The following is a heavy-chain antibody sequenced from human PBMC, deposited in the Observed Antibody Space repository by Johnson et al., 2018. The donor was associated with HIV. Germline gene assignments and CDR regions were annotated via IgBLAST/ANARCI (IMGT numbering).Heavy chain of an antibody. Sequence: VQLVESGGGLVKPGGSLRLSCAASGFTFSDYYMSWIRQAPGKGLEWVATITHDGSEKHYVDAVKGRFTIYRDNANNSLYLQMNSLRVEDTAVYYCARKGAWACDIWGQGTMVTVSS. J-gene: IGHJ3*02. D-gene: IGHD3-16*01. V-gene: IGHV3-7*01. CDR3: ARKGAWACDI. CDR2: ITHDGSEK. CDR1: GFTFSDYY.